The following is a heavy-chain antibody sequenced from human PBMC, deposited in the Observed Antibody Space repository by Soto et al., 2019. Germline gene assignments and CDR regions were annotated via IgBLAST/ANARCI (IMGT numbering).Heavy chain of an antibody. CDR1: GFTFSSYA. D-gene: IGHD6-6*01. CDR3: AKDLYSSSGWALDY. V-gene: IGHV3-23*01. CDR2: ISGSGGST. J-gene: IGHJ4*02. Sequence: GSLRLSCAASGFTFSSYAMSWVRQAPGKGLEWVSAISGSGGSTYYADSVKGRFTISRDNSKNTLYLQMNSLRAEDTAVYYCAKDLYSSSGWALDYWGQGTLVTVSS.